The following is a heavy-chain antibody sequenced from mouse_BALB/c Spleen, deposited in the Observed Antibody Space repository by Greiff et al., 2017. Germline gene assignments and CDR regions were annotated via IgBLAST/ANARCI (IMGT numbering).Heavy chain of an antibody. Sequence: DVQLVESGGGLVKPGGSLKLSCAASGFTFSDYYMYWVRQTPEKRLEWVATISDGGSYTYYPDSVKGRFTISRDNAKNNLYLQMSSLKSEDTAMYYCAREETARAGFAYWGQGTLVTVSA. CDR1: GFTFSDYY. CDR3: AREETARAGFAY. CDR2: ISDGGSYT. J-gene: IGHJ3*01. V-gene: IGHV5-4*02. D-gene: IGHD3-2*01.